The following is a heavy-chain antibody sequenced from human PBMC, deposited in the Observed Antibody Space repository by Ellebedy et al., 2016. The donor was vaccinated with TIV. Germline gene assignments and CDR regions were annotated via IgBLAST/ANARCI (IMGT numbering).Heavy chain of an antibody. CDR2: INQDGSER. CDR1: GFTFSNYW. CDR3: VISTD. D-gene: IGHD3-9*01. J-gene: IGHJ4*02. Sequence: GGSLRLSCAASGFTFSNYWMTWVRQAPGKGLEWVANINQDGSERNYVDSVKGRFAISRDNAKNSLSLQMNSLRDEDTAVYYCVISTDWGQGTLVTVSS. V-gene: IGHV3-7*01.